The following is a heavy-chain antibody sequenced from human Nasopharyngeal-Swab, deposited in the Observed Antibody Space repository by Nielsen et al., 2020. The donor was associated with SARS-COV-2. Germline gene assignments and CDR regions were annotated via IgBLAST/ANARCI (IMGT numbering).Heavy chain of an antibody. Sequence: ASLKASCKASGYTFTSYDINWVPQATGQGLEWMGWITANSGNTGYAQKFQGRATMTRNTSISTAYMELSSLGSEDTAVYYCARGGPRFRLWFGEAMRRGCYCYGMDVWGQGTTVTVSS. CDR1: GYTFTSYD. V-gene: IGHV1-8*01. J-gene: IGHJ6*02. D-gene: IGHD3-10*01. CDR2: ITANSGNT. CDR3: ARGGPRFRLWFGEAMRRGCYCYGMDV.